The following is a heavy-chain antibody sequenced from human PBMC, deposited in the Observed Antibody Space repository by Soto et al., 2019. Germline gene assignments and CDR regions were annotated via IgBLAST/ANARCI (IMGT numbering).Heavy chain of an antibody. CDR3: ARPRRSSPYYFDY. CDR1: GYSFTSYW. CDR2: IYPGDSDT. V-gene: IGHV5-51*01. J-gene: IGHJ4*02. D-gene: IGHD6-13*01. Sequence: GESLKISCKGSGYSFTSYWIGWVRQMPGKGLEWMGIIYPGDSDTTYSPSFQGQVTISADKSISTAYLQWSSLKASDTAMYYCARPRRSSPYYFDYWGQGTLVTVSS.